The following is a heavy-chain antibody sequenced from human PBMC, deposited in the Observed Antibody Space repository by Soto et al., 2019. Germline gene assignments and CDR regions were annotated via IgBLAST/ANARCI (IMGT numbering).Heavy chain of an antibody. CDR1: GYTFTSFD. V-gene: IGHV1-8*01. D-gene: IGHD3-10*01. CDR2: MNPYSANT. Sequence: GSSVKVSCKASGYTFTSFDINWVRQASGQGLEWMGWMNPYSANTGYAHKFQGRVTMTRNTSISTTYMELSSLTSEDTAVYYCARGRSGSGTYYNIDCWGQGTLVTVSS. J-gene: IGHJ4*02. CDR3: ARGRSGSGTYYNIDC.